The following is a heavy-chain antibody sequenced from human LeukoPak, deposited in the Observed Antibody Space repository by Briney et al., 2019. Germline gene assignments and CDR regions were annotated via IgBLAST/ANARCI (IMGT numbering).Heavy chain of an antibody. CDR1: GFTFSSYS. D-gene: IGHD2-15*01. CDR3: ARNYCSGGSCSYRYGMDV. CDR2: ISSSSSTI. Sequence: GGSLRLSCAASGFTFSSYSMNWVRQAPGKGLEWVSYISSSSSTIYYADSVKGRFTISRDNAKNSLYLQMNSLRAEDTAVYYCARNYCSGGSCSYRYGMDVWGQGTTVTVSS. V-gene: IGHV3-48*01. J-gene: IGHJ6*02.